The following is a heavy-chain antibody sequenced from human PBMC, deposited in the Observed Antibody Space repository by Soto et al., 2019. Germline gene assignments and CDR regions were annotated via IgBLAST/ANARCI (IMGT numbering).Heavy chain of an antibody. Sequence: SETLSLTCTVSGGSITSSYWSWIRRPPGKGLEWIAYIYDTGISGYTPSTSYNPSLKSRVTMSVDTSKSQFSLKLTSVTAAETAVYYCARGEDAFFYYGLDVWGKGITVTVSS. CDR1: GGSITSSY. J-gene: IGHJ6*04. CDR2: IYDTGISGYTPST. V-gene: IGHV4-59*01. CDR3: ARGEDAFFYYGLDV.